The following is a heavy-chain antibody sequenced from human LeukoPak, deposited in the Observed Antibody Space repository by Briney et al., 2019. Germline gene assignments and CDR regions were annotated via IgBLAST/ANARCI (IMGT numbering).Heavy chain of an antibody. Sequence: GGSLRLSCAASGFNFSTSDMHWVRQAPGKGLEWVALISYDGSNKYYTDSVKGRFTISRDNSKNTLYLQMNSLRAEDTAVYYCAKEWGQIGYCSSTSCYMDYWGQGTLVTVSS. CDR1: GFNFSTSD. J-gene: IGHJ4*02. CDR2: ISYDGSNK. CDR3: AKEWGQIGYCSSTSCYMDY. D-gene: IGHD2-2*02. V-gene: IGHV3-30*18.